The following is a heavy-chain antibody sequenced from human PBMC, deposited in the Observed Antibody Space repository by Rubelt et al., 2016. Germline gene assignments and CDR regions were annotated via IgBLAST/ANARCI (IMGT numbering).Heavy chain of an antibody. CDR2: INHSGST. CDR3: AREGHSYANFDY. CDR1: GGSFSGYY. J-gene: IGHJ4*02. V-gene: IGHV4-34*01. D-gene: IGHD3-16*01. Sequence: QVQLQQWGAGLLKPSETLSLTCAVYGGSFSGYYWSWIRQPPGKGLEWIGEINHSGSTNYNPSLKSRVTISVDTFKNQFSLKLSSVTAADTAVYYCAREGHSYANFDYWGQGTLVTVSS.